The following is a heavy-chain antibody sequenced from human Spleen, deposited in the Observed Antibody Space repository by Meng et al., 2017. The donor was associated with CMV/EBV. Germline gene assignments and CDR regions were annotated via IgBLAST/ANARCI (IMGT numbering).Heavy chain of an antibody. J-gene: IGHJ4*02. CDR2: IKSKTDGGTT. V-gene: IGHV3-15*01. Sequence: GESLKISCAASGFSFNRYWMHWVRQAPGKGLEWVGRIKSKTDGGTTDYAAPVKGRFTISRDDSKNTLYLQMNSLRADDTAVYYCAKGVSVFGVVPDHWGQGTLVTVSS. CDR3: AKGVSVFGVVPDH. D-gene: IGHD3-3*01. CDR1: GFSFNRYW.